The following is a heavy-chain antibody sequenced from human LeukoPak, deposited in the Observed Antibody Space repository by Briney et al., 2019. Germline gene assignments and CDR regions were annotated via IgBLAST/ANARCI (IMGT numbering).Heavy chain of an antibody. CDR3: ACAMCSGGSCYQAN. CDR1: GGSISSSSYY. Sequence: SETLSLTCTVSGGSISSSSYYWGWIRQPPGKGLEWIGSIYYSGSTYYNPSLKSRVTISVDTSKNQFSLKLSSVTAADTAVYYCACAMCSGGSCYQANWGQGTLVTVSS. J-gene: IGHJ4*02. V-gene: IGHV4-39*01. CDR2: IYYSGST. D-gene: IGHD2-15*01.